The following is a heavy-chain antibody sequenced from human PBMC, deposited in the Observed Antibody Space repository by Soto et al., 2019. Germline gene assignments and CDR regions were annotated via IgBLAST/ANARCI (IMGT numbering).Heavy chain of an antibody. J-gene: IGHJ3*02. V-gene: IGHV1-2*04. CDR1: GYTFTGYY. Sequence: ASVKVSCKASGYTFTGYYMHWVRQAPGQGLEWMGWINPNSGGTNYAQKFQGWVTMTRDTSISTAYMELSRLRSDDTAVYYCARGDLTRTTGTTSYGAFDIWGQGTMVTVSS. D-gene: IGHD1-1*01. CDR2: INPNSGGT. CDR3: ARGDLTRTTGTTSYGAFDI.